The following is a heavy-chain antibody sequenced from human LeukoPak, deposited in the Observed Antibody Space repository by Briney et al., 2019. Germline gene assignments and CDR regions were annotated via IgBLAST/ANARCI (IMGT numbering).Heavy chain of an antibody. CDR3: ARVEPYYYYYIDV. CDR1: GGSISSSSYY. D-gene: IGHD1-14*01. V-gene: IGHV4-39*01. J-gene: IGHJ6*03. CDR2: ISYSGST. Sequence: SETLSLTCTVSGGSISSSSYYWGWIRQPPGKGLEWIGSISYSGSTYYNPFLKSRLTISVDTSKNQFSLRLSSVTAADTAVYYCARVEPYYYYYIDVWGEGTTVTVSS.